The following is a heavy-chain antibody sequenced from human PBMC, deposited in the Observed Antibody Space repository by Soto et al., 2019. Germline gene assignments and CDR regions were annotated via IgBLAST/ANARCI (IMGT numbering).Heavy chain of an antibody. J-gene: IGHJ4*02. CDR2: ISGSGGST. CDR3: AKNKGSGWYLPYDY. CDR1: GFTFSSYA. Sequence: PGGSLRLSCAASGFTFSSYAMSWVRQAPGKGLEWVSAISGSGGSTYYADSVKGRFTISRDNSKNTLYLQMNSLRAEDTAVYYCAKNKGSGWYLPYDYWAQGTLVNVSS. D-gene: IGHD6-19*01. V-gene: IGHV3-23*01.